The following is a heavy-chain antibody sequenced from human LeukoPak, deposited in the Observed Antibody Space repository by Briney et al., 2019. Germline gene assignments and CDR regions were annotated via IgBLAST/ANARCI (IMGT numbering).Heavy chain of an antibody. J-gene: IGHJ4*02. Sequence: PSETLSLTCTVSGGSISSGDYYWSWIRQPPGKGLEWIGYIYYSGSTYYNPSLKSRVTISVDTSKNQFSLKLSSVTAADTAVYYCAKVRSWDTVTPAYFDYWGQGTLVTVSS. CDR3: AKVRSWDTVTPAYFDY. V-gene: IGHV4-30-4*01. D-gene: IGHD4-11*01. CDR1: GGSISSGDYY. CDR2: IYYSGST.